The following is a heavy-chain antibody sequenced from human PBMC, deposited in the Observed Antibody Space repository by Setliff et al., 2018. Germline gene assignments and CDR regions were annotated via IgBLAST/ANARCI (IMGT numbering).Heavy chain of an antibody. CDR1: GYTFTNYG. Sequence: ASVKVSCKASGYTFTNYGVSWVRQAPGQGLEWMGWISGYNGKTNYAQKVQGRVSMITHTSTSTAYMELRSLRSDDTAVYYCARHGDASFYYDILTGHSPPYYFDYWGQGTLVTVSS. J-gene: IGHJ4*02. D-gene: IGHD3-9*01. CDR3: ARHGDASFYYDILTGHSPPYYFDY. CDR2: ISGYNGKT. V-gene: IGHV1-18*01.